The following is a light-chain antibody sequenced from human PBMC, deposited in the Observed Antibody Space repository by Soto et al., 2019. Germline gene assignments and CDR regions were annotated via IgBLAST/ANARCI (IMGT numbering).Light chain of an antibody. Sequence: EIVMTQSPATLSVSPGDRATLSCRAGQSVASNLAWYQQKPGQAPRLLIYGASTRAIGIPARFSGGGSGTEFTLTISSLQSEDFAVYYCQQYSKWPPYTFGQGTKLEIK. CDR1: QSVASN. J-gene: IGKJ2*01. CDR2: GAS. V-gene: IGKV3-15*01. CDR3: QQYSKWPPYT.